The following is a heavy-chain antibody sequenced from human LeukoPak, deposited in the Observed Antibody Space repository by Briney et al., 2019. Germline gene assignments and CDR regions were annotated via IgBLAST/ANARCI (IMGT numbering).Heavy chain of an antibody. V-gene: IGHV3-23*01. CDR2: ISGSGDST. CDR1: GFTFSSYA. CDR3: AIRKSGNAIDY. D-gene: IGHD5-12*01. Sequence: PGGSLRLSCAASGFTFSSYAMSWVRQAPGKGLEWVSSISGSGDSTFYADSVKGRFSISRDNSKNTLYLLMNSLRAEDTAVYYCAIRKSGNAIDYWGQGTLVTVSS. J-gene: IGHJ4*02.